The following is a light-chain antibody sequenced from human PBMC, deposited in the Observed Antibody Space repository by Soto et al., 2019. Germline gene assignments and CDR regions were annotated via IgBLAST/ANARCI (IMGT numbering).Light chain of an antibody. V-gene: IGKV3-20*01. Sequence: IVLTQSPATLSLSPGARATLSCTASQHVTTTYIAWYQQKFGQAPRLLIYGASTRATGTPDRFTGGGFGTDFTLTISRVEPEDFALYYCQQYDRSLTFGGGTKVEMK. CDR1: QHVTTTY. CDR2: GAS. J-gene: IGKJ4*01. CDR3: QQYDRSLT.